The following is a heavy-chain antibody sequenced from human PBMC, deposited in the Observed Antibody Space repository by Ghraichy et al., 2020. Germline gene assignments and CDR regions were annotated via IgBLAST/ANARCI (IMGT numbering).Heavy chain of an antibody. CDR2: INHDGSEK. J-gene: IGHJ3*02. CDR3: ARDGRLAAVDAFDI. V-gene: IGHV3-7*01. Sequence: GGSRRLSCAASGFTFSSYWMSWVRQAPGKGLEWVANINHDGSEKYYVDSVKGRFTISRDNVQNSMYLQMNILRAEDTAVYYCARDGRLAAVDAFDIWGQGTKVTVSS. CDR1: GFTFSSYW. D-gene: IGHD1-26*01.